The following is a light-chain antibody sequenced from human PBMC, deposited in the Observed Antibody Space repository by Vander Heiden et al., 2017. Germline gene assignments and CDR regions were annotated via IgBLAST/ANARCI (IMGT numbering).Light chain of an antibody. CDR2: EAS. Sequence: IKLNQSPSSLSASVGDRVTITCQASQDISSYLNWYQQKPGKAPKLLIYEASNLESGVPSRFSGSGSGTDFTLTISSLQPEDIATYYCQQYDNHPYTFGQGTKLEIK. V-gene: IGKV1-33*01. J-gene: IGKJ2*01. CDR3: QQYDNHPYT. CDR1: QDISSY.